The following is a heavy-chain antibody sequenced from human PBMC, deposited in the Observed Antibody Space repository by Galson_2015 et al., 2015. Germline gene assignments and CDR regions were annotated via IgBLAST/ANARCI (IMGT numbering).Heavy chain of an antibody. Sequence: SLRLSCAASGFTFDDYAMHWVRQAPGKGLEWVSGIRWNSGSIGYADSVKGRFTISRDNAKNSLYLKMNSLRAEDTALYYCAKDLRFLERLSPAFEIWGQETMVTVSS. CDR1: GFTFDDYA. V-gene: IGHV3-9*01. CDR2: IRWNSGSI. D-gene: IGHD3-3*01. J-gene: IGHJ3*02. CDR3: AKDLRFLERLSPAFEI.